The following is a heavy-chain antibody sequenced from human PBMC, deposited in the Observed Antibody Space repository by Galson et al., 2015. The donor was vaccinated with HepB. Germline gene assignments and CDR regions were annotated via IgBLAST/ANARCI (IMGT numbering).Heavy chain of an antibody. J-gene: IGHJ4*02. CDR2: ISSSTGRT. CDR3: AKRAHYNSSSCYPYYFDF. V-gene: IGHV3-23*01. Sequence: SLRLSCAASGFTFSTYAMTWVRQAPGKGLEWVSTISSSTGRTYYADSVKGRFTISRDNSKSTLYLQMNSLRAEDTAVYYCAKRAHYNSSSCYPYYFDFWGQGTQVTVSS. CDR1: GFTFSTYA. D-gene: IGHD2-2*01.